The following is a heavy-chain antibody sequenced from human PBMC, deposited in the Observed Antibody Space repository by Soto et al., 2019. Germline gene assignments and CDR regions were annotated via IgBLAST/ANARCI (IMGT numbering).Heavy chain of an antibody. V-gene: IGHV3-23*01. CDR2: ISGSGDNT. D-gene: IGHD6-13*01. CDR3: AKDRSSSSPRVRFDP. CDR1: GFTFSSYA. Sequence: GGSLRLSCAASGFTFSSYAMSWVRQAPGKGLEWVSSISGSGDNTDYTDSVKGRFTISRDNSKNTLFLQMSSLRAEDTAIYYCAKDRSSSSPRVRFDPWGQGTLVTVS. J-gene: IGHJ5*02.